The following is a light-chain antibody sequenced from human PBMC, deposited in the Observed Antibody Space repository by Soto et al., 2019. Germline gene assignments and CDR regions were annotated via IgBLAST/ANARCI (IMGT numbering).Light chain of an antibody. V-gene: IGKV1-8*01. CDR2: AAS. Sequence: AIRMTQSPSSLSASTGDRVTITCRASQGISSYLAWYQQKPGKAPKLLSYAASTLQSGVPSRFSGSGSGTDFTLTISCLQSEDFATYYCQQYYSYPTFGQGTKV. J-gene: IGKJ1*01. CDR1: QGISSY. CDR3: QQYYSYPT.